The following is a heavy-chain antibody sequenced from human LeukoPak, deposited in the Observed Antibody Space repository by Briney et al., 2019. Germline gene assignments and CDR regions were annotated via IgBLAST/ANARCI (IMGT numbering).Heavy chain of an antibody. Sequence: SATLSLTCTVSGGSVSSGSYYWSWIRQPPGKGLAWIWYIYYSGSTNYNPSLKSRVTISVDTSKNQFSLKLSSVTAADTAVYYCARGEYSSSWYPDAFDIWGQGTMVTVSS. CDR3: ARGEYSSSWYPDAFDI. J-gene: IGHJ3*02. CDR2: IYYSGST. D-gene: IGHD6-13*01. CDR1: GGSVSSGSYY. V-gene: IGHV4-61*01.